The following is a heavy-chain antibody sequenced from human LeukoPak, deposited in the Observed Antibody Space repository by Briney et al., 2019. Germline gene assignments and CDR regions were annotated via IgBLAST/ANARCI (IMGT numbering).Heavy chain of an antibody. CDR2: ISGSGFET. D-gene: IGHD3-16*01. J-gene: IGHJ4*02. Sequence: GGSLRLSCAASGFTFSSYTMSWVRQSPGKGLEWVSAISGSGFETFYADSVKGRFTISRGNSNDTLYLQMNSLGADDTAIYYCAKDRDVYSAFDSWGQGTLVTVSS. V-gene: IGHV3-23*01. CDR1: GFTFSSYT. CDR3: AKDRDVYSAFDS.